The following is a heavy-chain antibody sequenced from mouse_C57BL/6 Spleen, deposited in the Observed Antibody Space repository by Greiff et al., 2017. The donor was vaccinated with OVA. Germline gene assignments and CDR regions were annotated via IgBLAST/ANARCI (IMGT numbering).Heavy chain of an antibody. CDR3: ARDYYDYDEGDYYAMDY. CDR1: GYTFTSYW. CDR2: IDPNSGGT. Sequence: QVHVKQPGAELVKPGASVKLSCTASGYTFTSYWMHWVKQRPGRGLEWIGRIDPNSGGTKYNEKFKSKATLTVDKPSSTAYMQLSSLTSEDSAVYYCARDYYDYDEGDYYAMDYWGQGTSVTVSS. D-gene: IGHD2-4*01. V-gene: IGHV1-72*01. J-gene: IGHJ4*01.